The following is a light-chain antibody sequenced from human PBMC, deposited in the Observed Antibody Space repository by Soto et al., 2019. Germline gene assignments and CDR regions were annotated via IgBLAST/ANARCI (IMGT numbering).Light chain of an antibody. CDR2: TAS. Sequence: EIVLTQSPATLSLSPGERATLSCRASQSVSNYLAWYQHKPGQAPRLLIYTASSRATGIPARFSGSGSGTDFTLTISSLEPEDFAVYYCQQRSTWPPWTFGQGTKVDNK. V-gene: IGKV3-11*01. CDR3: QQRSTWPPWT. CDR1: QSVSNY. J-gene: IGKJ1*01.